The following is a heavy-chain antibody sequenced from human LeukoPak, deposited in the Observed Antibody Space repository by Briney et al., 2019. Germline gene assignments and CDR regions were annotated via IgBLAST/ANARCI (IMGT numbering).Heavy chain of an antibody. V-gene: IGHV3-30*02. Sequence: GGSLRLSCAASGFTFSSYGMHWVRQAPGKGLEWVAFIRYDGSNKYYAGSVKGRFTISRDNSKNTLYLQMNTLRAEDTALYYCARGHGTALDYWGQGTLVTVSS. J-gene: IGHJ4*02. D-gene: IGHD1-26*01. CDR2: IRYDGSNK. CDR1: GFTFSSYG. CDR3: ARGHGTALDY.